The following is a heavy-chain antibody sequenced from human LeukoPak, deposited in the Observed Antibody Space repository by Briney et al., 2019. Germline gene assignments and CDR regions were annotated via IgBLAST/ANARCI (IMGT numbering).Heavy chain of an antibody. CDR2: ISSSSGYI. V-gene: IGHV3-21*01. Sequence: GGSLRLSCAASGFTFSSYSMNWVRQAPGKGLEWVSSISSSSGYIYYADSVKGRFTITRDNAKNSLYLQMNSLRAEDTAVYYCARGEMTTVTTFSYWGQGTLVTVSS. J-gene: IGHJ4*02. D-gene: IGHD4-17*01. CDR3: ARGEMTTVTTFSY. CDR1: GFTFSSYS.